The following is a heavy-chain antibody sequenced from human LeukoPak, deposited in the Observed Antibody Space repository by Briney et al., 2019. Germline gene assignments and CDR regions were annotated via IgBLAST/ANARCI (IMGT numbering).Heavy chain of an antibody. J-gene: IGHJ4*02. CDR2: IGAYNGNT. V-gene: IGHV1-18*01. Sequence: ASVKVSCKASGYTFTSYGISWVRRAPGQGLEWMGWIGAYNGNTNYAQKLQGRVTMTTDTSTSTAYMELRSLRSDDTAVYYCARGYGDYVGGNYFDYWGQGTLVTVSS. D-gene: IGHD4-17*01. CDR1: GYTFTSYG. CDR3: ARGYGDYVGGNYFDY.